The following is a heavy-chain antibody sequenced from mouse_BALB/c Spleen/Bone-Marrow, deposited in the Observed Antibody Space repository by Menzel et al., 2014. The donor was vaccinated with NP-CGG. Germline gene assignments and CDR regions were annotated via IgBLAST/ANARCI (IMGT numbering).Heavy chain of an antibody. D-gene: IGHD2-3*01. CDR3: ARRDDGYVFFDY. Sequence: QVQLKESGAEPARPGASVKMSCRASGYTFTTYTIHWVRQRPGQGLEWIGYINPSSGYTNYNQKFKDKATLTADKSSSTAYMQLSSLTSEDSAVYYCARRDDGYVFFDYWGQGTTLTVSS. J-gene: IGHJ2*01. CDR1: GYTFTTYT. CDR2: INPSSGYT. V-gene: IGHV1-4*01.